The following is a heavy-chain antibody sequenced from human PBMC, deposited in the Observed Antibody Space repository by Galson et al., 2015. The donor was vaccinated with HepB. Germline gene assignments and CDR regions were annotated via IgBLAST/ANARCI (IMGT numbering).Heavy chain of an antibody. D-gene: IGHD2-2*01. CDR1: GYTFTTYN. V-gene: IGHV1-46*01. Sequence: SVKVSCKASGYTFTTYNFHWVRQAPGQGLEWMGMINPSGGSTNYAQNFQGRVTMTRDTSTSIVYMELSSLTSEDTAVYYCAYICGSASCLIDYWGQGTPVTVSS. CDR3: AYICGSASCLIDY. J-gene: IGHJ4*02. CDR2: INPSGGST.